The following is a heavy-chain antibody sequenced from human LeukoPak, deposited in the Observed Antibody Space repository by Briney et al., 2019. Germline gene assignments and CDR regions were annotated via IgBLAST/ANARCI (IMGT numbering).Heavy chain of an antibody. CDR2: IYSGGTT. CDR3: AGLYCSRGSCAFDV. J-gene: IGHJ5*02. CDR1: GFTISANY. D-gene: IGHD2-15*01. Sequence: PGGSLRLSCAASGFTISANYMSWVRQSPGKGLEWVSLIYSGGTTDYADSVKGRFTISKDNSKNTVFLQMNSLTAEDTALYYCAGLYCSRGSCAFDVWGQGTLVTVSS. V-gene: IGHV3-66*01.